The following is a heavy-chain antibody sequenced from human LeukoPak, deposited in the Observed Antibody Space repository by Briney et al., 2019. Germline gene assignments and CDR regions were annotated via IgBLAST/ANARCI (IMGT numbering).Heavy chain of an antibody. CDR3: ARGTIGGNY. J-gene: IGHJ4*02. CDR2: VSYSGKT. CDR1: GASISNYY. Sequence: PSETLSLTCTVSGASISNYYWSWIRQPPGKGLECIGYVSYSGKTNHNPSLKSRVTISVDTSKNQFSLTLSSVTAADTAVYYCARGTIGGNYWGQGTLVTVSS. V-gene: IGHV4-59*01. D-gene: IGHD3-3*01.